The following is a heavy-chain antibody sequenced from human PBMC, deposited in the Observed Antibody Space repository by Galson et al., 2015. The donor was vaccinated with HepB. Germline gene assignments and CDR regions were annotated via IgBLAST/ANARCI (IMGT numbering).Heavy chain of an antibody. CDR3: AKERDYGGQSGVFYFDY. CDR1: GDSVSSNIAA. CDR2: TYYRSKWYS. Sequence: CAISGDSVSSNIAAWNWIRQSPSRGLEWLGRTYYRSKWYSDYAVSVKSRITISRDNSKNTLYLQMNSLRAEDTAVYYCAKERDYGGQSGVFYFDYWAQGTLVTVSS. J-gene: IGHJ4*02. D-gene: IGHD4-23*01. V-gene: IGHV6-1*01.